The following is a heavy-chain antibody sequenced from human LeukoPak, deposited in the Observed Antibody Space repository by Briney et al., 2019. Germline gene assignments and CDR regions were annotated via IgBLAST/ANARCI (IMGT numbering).Heavy chain of an antibody. V-gene: IGHV3-11*05. CDR2: ISSSSSYT. CDR3: ARVVRGSSWHFDY. CDR1: GFTFSSYW. Sequence: PGGSLRLSCTASGFTFSSYWMSWIRQAPGKGLEWVSYISSSSSYTNYADSVKGRFTISRDNAKNSLYLQMNSLRAEDTAVYYCARVVRGSSWHFDYWGQGTLVTVSS. D-gene: IGHD6-13*01. J-gene: IGHJ4*02.